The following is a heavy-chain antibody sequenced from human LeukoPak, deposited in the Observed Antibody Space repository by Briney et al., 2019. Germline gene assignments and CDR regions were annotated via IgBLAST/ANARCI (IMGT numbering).Heavy chain of an antibody. CDR1: GFTFDDYA. CDR2: ISWNSGSI. V-gene: IGHV3-9*01. CDR3: AKVRAVSSSDAFDI. Sequence: PGRSLRLSCAASGFTFDDYAMHWVWQAPGKGLEWVSGISWNSGSIGYADSVKGRFTISRDNAKNSLYLQMNSLRAEDTALYYCAKVRAVSSSDAFDIWGQGTMVTVSS. J-gene: IGHJ3*02. D-gene: IGHD2-2*01.